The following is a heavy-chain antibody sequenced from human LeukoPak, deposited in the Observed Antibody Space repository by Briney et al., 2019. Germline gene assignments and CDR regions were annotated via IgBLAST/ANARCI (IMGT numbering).Heavy chain of an antibody. CDR1: GFTFSSYG. J-gene: IGHJ4*02. CDR3: ARENYDSSGYYMGFDY. V-gene: IGHV3-33*01. Sequence: GGSLRLSCAASGFTFSSYGMHWVRQAPGKGLEWVAVIWYDGSNKYYADSVKGRFTISRDNSKNTLYLQMNSLRAEDTAVYYCARENYDSSGYYMGFDYWGQGTLVTVSS. CDR2: IWYDGSNK. D-gene: IGHD3-22*01.